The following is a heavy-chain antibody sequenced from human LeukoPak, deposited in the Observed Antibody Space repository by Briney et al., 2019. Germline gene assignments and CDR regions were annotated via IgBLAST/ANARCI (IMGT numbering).Heavy chain of an antibody. CDR2: IIANFGTA. CDR3: ARDYKDYYDSSGI. D-gene: IGHD3-22*01. CDR1: VGTFCSYA. Sequence: SVKVSSTASVGTFCSYAISSVPQAPGQGLEGMGGIIANFGTANYAQKFQGRVTITADKSTSTAYMELSSLRSEDTAVYYCARDYKDYYDSSGIWGQGTMVTVSS. J-gene: IGHJ3*02. V-gene: IGHV1-69*06.